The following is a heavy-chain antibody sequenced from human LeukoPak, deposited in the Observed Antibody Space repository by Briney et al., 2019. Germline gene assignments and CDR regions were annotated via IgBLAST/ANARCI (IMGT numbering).Heavy chain of an antibody. J-gene: IGHJ4*02. CDR2: INHSGST. CDR3: ATRRRYDFWSGYRDY. D-gene: IGHD3-3*01. Sequence: PSGTLSLTCAVYGGSFSGYYWSWIRQPPGKGLEWIGEINHSGSTNYNPSLKSRVTISVDTSKNQFSLKLSSVTAADTAVYYCATRRRYDFWSGYRDYWGQGTLVTVSS. V-gene: IGHV4-34*01. CDR1: GGSFSGYY.